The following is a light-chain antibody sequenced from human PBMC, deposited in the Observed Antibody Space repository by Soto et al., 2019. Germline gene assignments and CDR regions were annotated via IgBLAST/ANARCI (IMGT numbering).Light chain of an antibody. J-gene: IGKJ1*01. CDR2: RAS. CDR1: QSVSSNY. Sequence: EIELTQSPGTLSLSPGERATLSCRASQSVSSNYLAWYQQKPGQTPRRLIFRASTRATGIPDRFSGSGSGTDFTLTISSLEPEDFAVYYCQQYGSSPWTFGDGTKVEIK. CDR3: QQYGSSPWT. V-gene: IGKV3-20*01.